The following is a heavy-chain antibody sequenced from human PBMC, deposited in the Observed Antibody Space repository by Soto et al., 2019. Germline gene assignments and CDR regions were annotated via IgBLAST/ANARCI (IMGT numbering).Heavy chain of an antibody. CDR2: IYHTGMA. CDR1: GDSITNNLW. J-gene: IGHJ6*02. D-gene: IGHD3-16*01. V-gene: IGHV4-4*02. Sequence: SETLSLTGTVGGDSITNNLWWSWVRDPQGKGPELIGEIYHTGMANDNPSLESRVAFSVDKSKNQFSLSLTSVTAADTAVYYCVSKLGPYYYGLDVWGQGTTVTVSS. CDR3: VSKLGPYYYGLDV.